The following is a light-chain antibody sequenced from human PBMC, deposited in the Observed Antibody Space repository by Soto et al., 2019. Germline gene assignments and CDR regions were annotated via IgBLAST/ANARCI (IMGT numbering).Light chain of an antibody. V-gene: IGLV2-14*01. CDR1: SSDVGGYNY. CDR3: SSYTSSSTLV. Sequence: QSALTQPASVSGSAGQSITISCTGTSSDVGGYNYVSWYQQHQGKDPKLMIYEVSNRPSGVSNRFSGSKSGNTASLTISGLQAEDEADFYCSSYTSSSTLVFGTGTKLTVL. J-gene: IGLJ1*01. CDR2: EVS.